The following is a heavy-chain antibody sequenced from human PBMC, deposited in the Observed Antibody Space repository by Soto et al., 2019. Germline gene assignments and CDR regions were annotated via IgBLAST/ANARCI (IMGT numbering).Heavy chain of an antibody. Sequence: PSQTLSLTCAISGDSVSSNSAAWNWIRQSPSRGLEWLGRTYYRSKWYNDYAVSVKSRITINPDTSKNQFSLRLNSVTPEDTAVYYCARDGAAAGNTYNWFDPWGQGTLVTVSS. CDR1: GDSVSSNSAA. CDR3: ARDGAAAGNTYNWFDP. D-gene: IGHD6-13*01. CDR2: TYYRSKWYN. V-gene: IGHV6-1*01. J-gene: IGHJ5*02.